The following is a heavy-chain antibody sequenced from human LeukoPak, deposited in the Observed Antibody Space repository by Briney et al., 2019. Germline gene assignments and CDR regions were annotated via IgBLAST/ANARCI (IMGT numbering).Heavy chain of an antibody. D-gene: IGHD4-17*01. CDR2: INPDGSVA. CDR1: GFTFSSYW. CDR3: TRNFDYGDYL. Sequence: PGGSLRLSCVASGFTFSSYWMHWVRQDPGKGLVWVSRINPDGSVAGYADSVKGRFTVSRDNAKNTLYLQMNSLRAEDTANYYCTRNFDYGDYLWGQGTLVTASS. J-gene: IGHJ5*02. V-gene: IGHV3-74*01.